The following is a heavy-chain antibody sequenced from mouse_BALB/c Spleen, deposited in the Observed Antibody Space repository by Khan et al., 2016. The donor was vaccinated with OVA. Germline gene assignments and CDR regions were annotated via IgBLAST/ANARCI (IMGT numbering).Heavy chain of an antibody. CDR3: ARGNEFCPY. V-gene: IGHV1-26*01. Sequence: VQLKESGPDLVKPGASVKISCKASGYSFTVYYMTWVKQSHGKSPEWIGRVYPNNGDTNYNQNFKGKALLTVDKSSNTAYMELRRLTSEDSAVFYCARGNEFCPYWGKGTLVTVSA. J-gene: IGHJ3*01. CDR1: GYSFTVYY. CDR2: VYPNNGDT.